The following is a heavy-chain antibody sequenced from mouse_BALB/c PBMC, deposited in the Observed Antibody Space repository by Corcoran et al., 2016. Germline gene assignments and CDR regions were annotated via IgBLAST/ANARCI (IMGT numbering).Heavy chain of an antibody. Sequence: QIQLVQSGPELKKPGETVKISCKASGYTFTNYGMNWVKQAPGKGLKWMGWINTYTGEPTYADDFKGRFAFSLETSASTAYLQINNLKNEDTATYVGVRYGNYAMDYWGQGTSVTVSS. CDR2: INTYTGEP. CDR1: GYTFTNYG. J-gene: IGHJ4*01. D-gene: IGHD2-1*01. V-gene: IGHV9-3-1*01. CDR3: VRYGNYAMDY.